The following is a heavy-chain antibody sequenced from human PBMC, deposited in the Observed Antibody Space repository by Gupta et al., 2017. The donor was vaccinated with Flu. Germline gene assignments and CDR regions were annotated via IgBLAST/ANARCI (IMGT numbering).Heavy chain of an antibody. D-gene: IGHD4/OR15-4a*01. CDR3: ARESNSNLNYVYSGMEV. CDR1: GGSINNDYYY. CDR2: VFPKGAP. V-gene: IGHV4-39*02. J-gene: IGHJ6*02. Sequence: QLQLQESGPGLVTPSDTLSLTCTVSGGSINNDYYYWAWIRQSPGEGLVGVGGVFPKGAPYYTPSLRSGLTRSLDMSKNQFSLKLSSVTAADTAVYYCARESNSNLNYVYSGMEVWGQGAT.